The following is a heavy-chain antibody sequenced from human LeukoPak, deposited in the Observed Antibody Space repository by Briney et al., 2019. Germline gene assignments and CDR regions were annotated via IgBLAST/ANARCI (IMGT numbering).Heavy chain of an antibody. CDR2: LYYTGNT. V-gene: IGHV4-39*01. CDR1: GGSISSSSYY. J-gene: IGHJ6*02. D-gene: IGHD6-25*01. CDR3: ARGSGLGLDV. Sequence: SETLSLTCTVSGGSISSSSYYWGWIRQPPGKGLEWIGNLYYTGNTHYKSSLKSRLTISVDTSRNQFSLKLSSMTAADTAVYYCARGSGLGLDVWLLGATVTVS.